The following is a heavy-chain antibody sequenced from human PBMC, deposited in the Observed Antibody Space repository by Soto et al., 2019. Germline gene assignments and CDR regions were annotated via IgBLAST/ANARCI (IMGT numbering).Heavy chain of an antibody. D-gene: IGHD1-1*01. CDR2: INTDGSST. CDR3: ASGTYNLTY. V-gene: IGHV3-74*01. Sequence: GGSLRLSCVASGFTFSSYWMHWVRQAPGKGLVWVSRINTDGSSTDYADSVKGRFTISRDNAKNTLYLQMNSLRAEDTAIYYCASGTYNLTYWGQGTLVTVSS. J-gene: IGHJ4*02. CDR1: GFTFSSYW.